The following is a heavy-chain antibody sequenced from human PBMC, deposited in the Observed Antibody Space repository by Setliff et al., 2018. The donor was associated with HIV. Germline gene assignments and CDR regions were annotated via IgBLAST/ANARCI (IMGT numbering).Heavy chain of an antibody. CDR2: IDPRGSR. V-gene: IGHV4-39*06. D-gene: IGHD3-3*01. CDR1: GGSISSGDYY. CDR3: ARLGRNLRFLTV. Sequence: KPSETLFLTCTVSGGSISSGDYYWSWSRQSPGKGLEWIGEIDPRGSRSYNPSLKSRVTISVDTSNNQFTLRLKSVTAADTAVYYCARLGRNLRFLTVWGQGTTVTVAS. J-gene: IGHJ6*02.